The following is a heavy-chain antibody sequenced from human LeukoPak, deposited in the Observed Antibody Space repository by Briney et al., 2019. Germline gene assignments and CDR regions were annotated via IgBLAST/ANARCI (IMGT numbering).Heavy chain of an antibody. D-gene: IGHD2-2*01. CDR1: GFTLKIYP. V-gene: IGHV3-30*02. CDR2: IRYDGSNK. CDR3: AKSPRYCSSTSCSHALYYFDY. J-gene: IGHJ4*02. Sequence: GGSLRLSCAASGFTLKIYPMHWVRQAPGKGLEWVAFIRYDGSNKYYADSVKGRFTISRDNSKNTLYLQMNSLRAEDTAVYYCAKSPRYCSSTSCSHALYYFDYWGQGTLVTVSS.